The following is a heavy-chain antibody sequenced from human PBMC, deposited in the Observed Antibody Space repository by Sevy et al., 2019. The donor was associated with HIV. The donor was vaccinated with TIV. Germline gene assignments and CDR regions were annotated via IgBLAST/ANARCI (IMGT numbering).Heavy chain of an antibody. J-gene: IGHJ6*03. CDR2: IYYNGHI. D-gene: IGHD3-3*01. CDR3: ARHSTISRYYYYYYMDV. Sequence: SETLSLTCTVSGGSITSLYWNWIRQPPGKGLEWIANIYYNGHINYNPSLKSRVTLSLDTSKNQFSLKLSFVTAADTAVYYCARHSTISRYYYYYYMDVWGKGTTVTVSS. CDR1: GGSITSLY. V-gene: IGHV4-59*08.